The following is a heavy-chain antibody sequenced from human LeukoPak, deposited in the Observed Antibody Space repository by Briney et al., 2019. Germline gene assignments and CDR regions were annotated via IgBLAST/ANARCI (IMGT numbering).Heavy chain of an antibody. Sequence: GGSLRLSCAASGFTFSSYGMHWVRQAPGKGLEWVAVIWYDGSNKYYAGSVKGRFTISRDNSKNTLYLQMNSLRAEDTAVYYCAREGGSGWPEYFQHWGQGTLVTVSS. V-gene: IGHV3-30*19. D-gene: IGHD6-19*01. CDR1: GFTFSSYG. CDR2: IWYDGSNK. J-gene: IGHJ1*01. CDR3: AREGGSGWPEYFQH.